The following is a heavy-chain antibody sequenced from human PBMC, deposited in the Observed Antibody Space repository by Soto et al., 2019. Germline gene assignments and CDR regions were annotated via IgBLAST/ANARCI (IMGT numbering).Heavy chain of an antibody. CDR2: ISAHNGNT. Sequence: QVHLVQSGAEVKKPGASVKVSCKGSGYAFTTYGITCVRQAPGQGLELMGWISAHNGNTNYAQKLQGRVTVTRDTSTSTAYMELRSLRSDDTAVYYCARGRYGDYWGQGALVTVSS. CDR3: ARGRYGDY. V-gene: IGHV1-18*01. D-gene: IGHD1-1*01. J-gene: IGHJ4*02. CDR1: GYAFTTYG.